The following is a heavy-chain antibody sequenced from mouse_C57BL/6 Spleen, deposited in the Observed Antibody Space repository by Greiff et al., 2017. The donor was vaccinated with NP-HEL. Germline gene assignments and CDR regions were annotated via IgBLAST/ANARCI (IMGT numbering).Heavy chain of an antibody. CDR1: GYSITSGYD. V-gene: IGHV3-1*01. Sequence: VQLKESGPGMVKPSQSLSLTRTVTGYSITSGYDWHWIRHFPGNKLEWMGYISSSGRTNYNPSLKSRISITHDTAKNHFFLKLNSVTTEDTATYYCARAGYGKGFAYWGQGTLVTVSA. CDR3: ARAGYGKGFAY. CDR2: ISSSGRT. J-gene: IGHJ3*01. D-gene: IGHD1-1*02.